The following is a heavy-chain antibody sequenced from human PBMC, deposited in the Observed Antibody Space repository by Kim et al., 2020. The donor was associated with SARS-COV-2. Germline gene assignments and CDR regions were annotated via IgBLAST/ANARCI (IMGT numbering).Heavy chain of an antibody. D-gene: IGHD3-10*01. CDR1: GFTFTSSA. CDR2: IVVGSGNT. Sequence: SVKVSCKASGFTFTSSAMQWVRQARGQRLEWIGWIVVGSGNTNYAQKFQERVTITRDMSTSTAYMELSSLRSEDTAVYYCAVTMVRGVIGYAFDIWGQGTMVTVSS. CDR3: AVTMVRGVIGYAFDI. J-gene: IGHJ3*02. V-gene: IGHV1-58*02.